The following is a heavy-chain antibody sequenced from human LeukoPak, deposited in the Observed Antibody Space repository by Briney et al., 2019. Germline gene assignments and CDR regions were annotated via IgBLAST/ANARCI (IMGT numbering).Heavy chain of an antibody. CDR3: ASDYYDSSGYQDYYYGMDV. Sequence: XFTXXXXSWVRQAPGQGLEWMGWISAYNGNTNYAQKLQGRVTMTTDTSTSTAYMELRSLRSDDTAVYYCASDYYDSSGYQDYYYGMDVWGQGTTVTVSS. CDR2: ISAYNGNT. J-gene: IGHJ6*02. D-gene: IGHD3-22*01. CDR1: XFTXXX. V-gene: IGHV1-18*01.